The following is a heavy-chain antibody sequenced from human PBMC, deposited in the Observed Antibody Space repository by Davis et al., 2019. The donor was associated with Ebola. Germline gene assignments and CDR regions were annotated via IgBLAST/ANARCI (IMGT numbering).Heavy chain of an antibody. CDR2: IWVDGSKK. Sequence: PGGSLRLSCAASGFNFSSYGMHWVRLAPGKGLAWVAVIWVDGSKKYYADSVKGRFTISRDNSKKTLFLQMNSLRVEDSAVYYCARPIYDSGTYYGETSYYYGMDVWGKGTTVTVSS. J-gene: IGHJ6*04. CDR3: ARPIYDSGTYYGETSYYYGMDV. CDR1: GFNFSSYG. V-gene: IGHV3-33*01. D-gene: IGHD3-10*01.